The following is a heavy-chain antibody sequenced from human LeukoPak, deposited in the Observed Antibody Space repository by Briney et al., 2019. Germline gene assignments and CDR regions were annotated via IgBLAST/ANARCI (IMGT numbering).Heavy chain of an antibody. V-gene: IGHV3-7*01. D-gene: IGHD3-22*01. CDR2: IKQEGSEK. Sequence: GGSLRLSCAASGFTFSSYWMSWVRQAPGKGLEWVANIKQEGSEKYYVDSVKGRFTISRDNAKNSLYLQMNSLRAEDTAVYYCARIRYYYDSSGYYPTRYYYYMDVWGKGTTVTVSS. J-gene: IGHJ6*03. CDR1: GFTFSSYW. CDR3: ARIRYYYDSSGYYPTRYYYYMDV.